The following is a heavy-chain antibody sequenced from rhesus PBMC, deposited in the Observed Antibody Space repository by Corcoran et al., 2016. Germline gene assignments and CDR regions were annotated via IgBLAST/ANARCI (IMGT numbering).Heavy chain of an antibody. V-gene: IGHV3S25*01. Sequence: EVQLVESGGGLAKPGGSLRLSCAASGFTFSSYWMNWVRQAPGKGLEGVSAINRGGGSTYYADSVKGRFTISRDNSKNTLSLQMNSLRAEDTAVYYCAKDFYNIWTGYYGFDYWGQGVLVTVSS. CDR1: GFTFSSYW. CDR3: AKDFYNIWTGYYGFDY. J-gene: IGHJ4*01. D-gene: IGHD3-3*01. CDR2: INRGGGST.